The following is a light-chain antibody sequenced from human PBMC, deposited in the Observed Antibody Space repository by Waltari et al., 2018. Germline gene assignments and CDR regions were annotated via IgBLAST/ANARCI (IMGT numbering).Light chain of an antibody. J-gene: IGKJ2*03. CDR2: GAS. Sequence: EIVMTQSPATLSVSPGERATLFCRASQSVSSHLAWYQQKPGQAPRLLLFGASTRATGTPARFRCSGSGTEFTLTISSLQSEDFAVYYCQHYDNWLYSFGQGTKVEIK. CDR1: QSVSSH. CDR3: QHYDNWLYS. V-gene: IGKV3-15*01.